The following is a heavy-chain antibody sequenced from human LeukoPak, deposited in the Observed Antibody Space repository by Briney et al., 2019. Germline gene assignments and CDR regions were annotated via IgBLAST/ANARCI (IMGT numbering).Heavy chain of an antibody. CDR1: SFSFSSYA. V-gene: IGHV3-21*06. J-gene: IGHJ4*02. CDR3: ARRTGLGKATVPFGGHFDS. Sequence: GGSLRLSCVTSSFSFSSYAINWVRQAPGKGLEWVSAVTGNGRSIYYADSVKGRFTISRDNAKNSLFLQMNSLRAEDTAVYYCARRTGLGKATVPFGGHFDSWGQGTLVVVSS. D-gene: IGHD4-17*01. CDR2: VTGNGRSI.